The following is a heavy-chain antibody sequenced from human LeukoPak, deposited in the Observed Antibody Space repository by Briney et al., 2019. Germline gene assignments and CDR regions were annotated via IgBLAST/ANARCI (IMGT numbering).Heavy chain of an antibody. D-gene: IGHD6-13*01. CDR2: INHSGST. V-gene: IGHV4-34*01. J-gene: IGHJ4*02. CDR1: GGSFSGYY. CDR3: AREAHVAAAFIY. Sequence: SETLSLTCAVYGGSFSGYYWSWIRQPPGKGLEWIGEINHSGSTNYNPSLKSRVTISVDTSKNQFSLKLSSVTAADTAVYYCAREAHVAAAFIYWGQGTLVTVSS.